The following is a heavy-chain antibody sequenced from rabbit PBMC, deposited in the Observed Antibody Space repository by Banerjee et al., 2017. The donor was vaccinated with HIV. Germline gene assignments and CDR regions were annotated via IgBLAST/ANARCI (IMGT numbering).Heavy chain of an antibody. J-gene: IGHJ6*01. CDR1: GFDFSSSYW. CDR2: IATGSGNT. CDR3: ARGGVMWLDL. V-gene: IGHV1S45*01. D-gene: IGHD4-1*01. Sequence: QEQLVEYGGDLVQPEGSLTLTCKASGFDFSSSYWICWVRQAPGKGLEWIACIATGSGNTWYASWVSGRFTISKTSSTTVTLQMTSLTAADTATYFCARGGVMWLDLWGPGTLVTVS.